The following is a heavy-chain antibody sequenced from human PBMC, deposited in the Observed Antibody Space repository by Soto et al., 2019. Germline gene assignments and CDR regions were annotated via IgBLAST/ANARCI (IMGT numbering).Heavy chain of an antibody. CDR3: ARASPYSSGWDNWFDP. D-gene: IGHD6-19*01. J-gene: IGHJ5*02. Sequence: AETLSLTCTGSGGSISSYYWSWIRQPPGKGLEWIGYIYYSGSTNYNPSLKSRVTISVDTSKNQFSLKLSSVTAADTAVYYRARASPYSSGWDNWFDPWGQGTLVTVPQ. V-gene: IGHV4-59*01. CDR1: GGSISSYY. CDR2: IYYSGST.